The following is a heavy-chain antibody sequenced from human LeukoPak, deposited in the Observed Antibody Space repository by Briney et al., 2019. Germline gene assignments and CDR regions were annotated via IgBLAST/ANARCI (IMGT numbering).Heavy chain of an antibody. CDR1: GFTLSDHY. CDR2: ISGSGGST. D-gene: IGHD3-10*01. J-gene: IGHJ5*02. V-gene: IGHV3-23*01. Sequence: GGSLRLSCAASGFTLSDHYMDWVRQAPGKGLEWVSAISGSGGSTYYADSVKGRFTIYRDNSKNTLYLQMNSLRAEDTAVYYCAKDRVGYYGSGSSRFDPWGQGTLVTVSS. CDR3: AKDRVGYYGSGSSRFDP.